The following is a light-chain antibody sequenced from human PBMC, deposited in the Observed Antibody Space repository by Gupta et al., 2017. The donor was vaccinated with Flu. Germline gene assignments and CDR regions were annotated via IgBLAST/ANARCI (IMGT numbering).Light chain of an antibody. CDR1: QSIANY. Sequence: PSSLSASVGDRVTITCRASQSIANYLNWYQQKPGKAPKLLIYAASSLQSGVPSRFSGSGSGTDFTLTISSLLPEDFATYYCQQSYSVPQTFGQGTKVEVK. J-gene: IGKJ1*01. CDR3: QQSYSVPQT. V-gene: IGKV1-39*01. CDR2: AAS.